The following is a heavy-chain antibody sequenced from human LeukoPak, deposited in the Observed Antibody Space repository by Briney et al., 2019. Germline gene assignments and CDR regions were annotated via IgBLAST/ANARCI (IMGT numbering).Heavy chain of an antibody. Sequence: GGSLRLSCAASGFSFSTYDMNWVRQAPGKGLEWISYIHSSGTPIYYADSVKGRFSISRDNAKNTPYLEMNSLRAEDTAAHYCATGYNYGSHFDYWGQGTLVTVSS. CDR1: GFSFSTYD. D-gene: IGHD1-1*01. J-gene: IGHJ4*02. V-gene: IGHV3-48*03. CDR2: IHSSGTPI. CDR3: ATGYNYGSHFDY.